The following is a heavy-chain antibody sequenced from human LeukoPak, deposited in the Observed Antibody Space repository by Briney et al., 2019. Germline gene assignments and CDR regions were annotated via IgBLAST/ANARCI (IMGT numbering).Heavy chain of an antibody. V-gene: IGHV3-9*01. CDR2: ISWNSGGI. J-gene: IGHJ4*02. CDR3: AKAEYSSLDY. CDR1: GFTFDDYA. Sequence: PGGSLRLSCAASGFTFDDYAMHWVRQAPGKGLEWVSGISWNSGGIGYADSVKGRFTISRDNAKNSLYLQMNSLRAEDTALYYCAKAEYSSLDYWGQGTLVTVSS. D-gene: IGHD6-13*01.